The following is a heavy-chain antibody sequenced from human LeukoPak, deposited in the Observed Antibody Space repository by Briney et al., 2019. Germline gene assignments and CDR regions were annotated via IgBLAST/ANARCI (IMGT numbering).Heavy chain of an antibody. CDR1: GYTFTSYG. Sequence: ASVKVSCKASGYTFTSYGISWVRQAPGQGLEWMGIINPSGGSTSYAQKLQGRVTMTRDMSTSTVYMELSSLRSEDTAVYYCAREHYYDSSGYGIDYWGQGTLVTVSS. CDR2: INPSGGST. D-gene: IGHD3-22*01. J-gene: IGHJ4*02. V-gene: IGHV1-46*01. CDR3: AREHYYDSSGYGIDY.